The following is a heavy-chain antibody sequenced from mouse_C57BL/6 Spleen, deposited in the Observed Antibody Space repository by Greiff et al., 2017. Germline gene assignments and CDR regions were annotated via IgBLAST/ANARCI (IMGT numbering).Heavy chain of an antibody. CDR2: ISDGGSYT. V-gene: IGHV5-4*03. J-gene: IGHJ2*01. Sequence: EVKLVESGGGLVKPGGSLKLSCAASGFTFSSYAMSWVRQTPEKRLEWVATISDGGSYTYYPDNVKGRFTISRDNAKNNLYLQMSHLKSEDTAMYYCARGPPRYGSSYAYFDYWGQGTTLTVSS. D-gene: IGHD1-1*01. CDR3: ARGPPRYGSSYAYFDY. CDR1: GFTFSSYA.